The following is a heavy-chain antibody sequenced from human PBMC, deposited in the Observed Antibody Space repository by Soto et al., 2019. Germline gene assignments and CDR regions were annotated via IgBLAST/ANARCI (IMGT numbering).Heavy chain of an antibody. CDR2: IIPIFGTA. J-gene: IGHJ5*02. Sequence: QVQLVQSGAEVKKPGSSVKVSCKASGGTFSSYAISWVRQAPGQGLEWRGGIIPIFGTANYAQKFQGRVTITADESTRTAYMELSSLRSEDTAVYYCAREQGADHQRGATVRGRNWFDPWGQGTLVTVSS. CDR3: AREQGADHQRGATVRGRNWFDP. V-gene: IGHV1-69*01. D-gene: IGHD3-16*01. CDR1: GGTFSSYA.